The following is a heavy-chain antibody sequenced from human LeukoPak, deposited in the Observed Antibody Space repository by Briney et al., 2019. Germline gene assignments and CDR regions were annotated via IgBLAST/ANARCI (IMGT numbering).Heavy chain of an antibody. V-gene: IGHV4-34*01. Sequence: SETLSLTCAVYGGSFSGCYWSWIRQPPGKGLEWIGEINHSGSTNYNPSLKSRVTISVDTSKNQFSLKLSSVTAADTAVYYCAREKTGTMVRGVIRHYYGMDVWGKGTTVTVSS. J-gene: IGHJ6*04. D-gene: IGHD3-10*01. CDR3: AREKTGTMVRGVIRHYYGMDV. CDR2: INHSGST. CDR1: GGSFSGCY.